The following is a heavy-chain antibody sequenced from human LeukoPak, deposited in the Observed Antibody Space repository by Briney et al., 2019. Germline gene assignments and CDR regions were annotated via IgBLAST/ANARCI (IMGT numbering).Heavy chain of an antibody. V-gene: IGHV4-61*02. CDR1: GGSISSGNYY. Sequence: SETLSLTCTVSGGSISSGNYYWSWIRQPAGKGLEWIGRIYTSGSTNYNPSLKSRVTISGGAAKNQFSLKLSSPTAADTAVSYCARDRKYYYHMDVWGKGTTVTVSS. J-gene: IGHJ6*03. CDR3: ARDRKYYYHMDV. D-gene: IGHD1-14*01. CDR2: IYTSGST.